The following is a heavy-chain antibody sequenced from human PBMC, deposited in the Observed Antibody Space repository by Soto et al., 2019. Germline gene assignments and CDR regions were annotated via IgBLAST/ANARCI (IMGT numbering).Heavy chain of an antibody. CDR1: GGSISSYY. D-gene: IGHD5-12*01. Sequence: NPSETLSLTCTVSGGSISSYYWSWIRQPPGKGLEWIGYIYYSGSTNYNPSLKSRVTISVDTSKNQFSLKLSSVTAADTAVYYCARGRSSYAYAPIYYYGMDVWGQGTTVTVSS. CDR2: IYYSGST. V-gene: IGHV4-59*01. J-gene: IGHJ6*02. CDR3: ARGRSSYAYAPIYYYGMDV.